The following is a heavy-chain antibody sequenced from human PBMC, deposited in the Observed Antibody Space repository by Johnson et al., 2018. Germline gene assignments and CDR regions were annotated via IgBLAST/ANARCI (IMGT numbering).Heavy chain of an antibody. CDR2: INWNGGST. CDR3: ARSVGYIYGFRYDYYYYFGMDV. CDR1: GFTFDAYG. Sequence: VQLQESGGGVVRPGGSLRLSCAASGFTFDAYGMSWVRQAPGKGLEWVSGINWNGGSTGYADSVKGRFTISGDKAKNSLYLQMHSLRAEDTALYHCARSVGYIYGFRYDYYYYFGMDVWGQGTTVTVSS. D-gene: IGHD5-18*01. J-gene: IGHJ6*02. V-gene: IGHV3-20*01.